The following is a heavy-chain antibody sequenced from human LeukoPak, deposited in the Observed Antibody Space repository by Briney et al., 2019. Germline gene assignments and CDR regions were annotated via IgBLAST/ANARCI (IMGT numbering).Heavy chain of an antibody. CDR2: IYYSGGT. CDR1: GGSISSSSYY. CDR3: ARHAYRSGWLDF. Sequence: KPSETLPLPCTVSGGSISSSSYYWGWIRQPPGKGLEWIGTIYYSGGTYYNPSLDSRVTISVDTSKNQFSLRLSSVTAADTAVYYCARHAYRSGWLDFWGQGTLVTVSS. V-gene: IGHV4-39*01. J-gene: IGHJ4*02. D-gene: IGHD6-19*01.